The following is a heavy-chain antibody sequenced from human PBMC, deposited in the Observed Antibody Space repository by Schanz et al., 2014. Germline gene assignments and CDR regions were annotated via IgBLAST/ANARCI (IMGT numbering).Heavy chain of an antibody. J-gene: IGHJ4*02. D-gene: IGHD1-26*01. V-gene: IGHV3-48*01. CDR1: GFSFSRYS. CDR3: ARGGSGSHYHLDY. CDR2: ISGSSRTI. Sequence: EVQLVESGGGLVQPGGSLRLSCAASGFSFSRYSMNWVRQAPGKGLEWVSYISGSSRTIYYADSMKGRFTVSRDNAENALYLQMNSLRAEDTGLYFCARGGSGSHYHLDYWGQGTLVTVSS.